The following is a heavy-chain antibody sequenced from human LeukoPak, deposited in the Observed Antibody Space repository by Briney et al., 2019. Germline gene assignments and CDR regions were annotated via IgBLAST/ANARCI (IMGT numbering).Heavy chain of an antibody. J-gene: IGHJ6*02. CDR2: IYYSGST. CDR1: GGSISSGGQY. CDR3: ARNELISSNYYYYGMDV. V-gene: IGHV4-31*03. Sequence: PSETLSLTCTVSGGSISSGGQYWSWIRQHPGKGLEWIGYIYYSGSTYYNPSLKSRVTISVDTSKNQFSLKLSSVTAADTAVYYCARNELISSNYYYYGMDVWGQGTTVTVSS.